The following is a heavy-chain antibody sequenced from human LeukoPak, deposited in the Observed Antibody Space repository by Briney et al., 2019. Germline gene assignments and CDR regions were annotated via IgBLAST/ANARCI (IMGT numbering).Heavy chain of an antibody. D-gene: IGHD2-2*01. CDR3: ARAGYCSSTSCYGRYYYYYGMDV. V-gene: IGHV3-33*01. Sequence: GGSLRLPCAASGFTFSSYGMHWVRQAPGKGLEGVAVIWYDGSNKYYGDSVKGRFTISRDNSKNTLYLQMNSLRAEDTAVYYCARAGYCSSTSCYGRYYYYYGMDVWGKGTTVTVSS. CDR2: IWYDGSNK. CDR1: GFTFSSYG. J-gene: IGHJ6*04.